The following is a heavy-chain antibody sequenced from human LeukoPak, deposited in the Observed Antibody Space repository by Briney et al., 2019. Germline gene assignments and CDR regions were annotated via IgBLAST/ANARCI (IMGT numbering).Heavy chain of an antibody. CDR2: IKQDGSEK. J-gene: IGHJ4*02. D-gene: IGHD6-19*01. Sequence: GGSLRLSCAASGFTFSSYGMHWVRQAPGKGLEWVANIKQDGSEKYYVDSVKGRFTISRDNAKNSLYLQMNSLRAEDTAVYYCARGRQWLVEARGYFDYWGQGTLVTVSS. V-gene: IGHV3-7*01. CDR3: ARGRQWLVEARGYFDY. CDR1: GFTFSSYG.